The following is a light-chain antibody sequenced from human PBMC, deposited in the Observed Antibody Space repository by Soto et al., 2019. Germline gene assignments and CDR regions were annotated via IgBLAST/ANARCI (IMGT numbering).Light chain of an antibody. CDR3: QQYSDSIT. J-gene: IGKJ4*01. Sequence: EIVLTQSPGTLSLSPGERATLSCGASQSVTSKYLAWYQWKPGQAPRLLIYHVSSRAAGIPDRFSASGSWTDFTLTISGLEPEDFAVYYCQQYSDSITFGGGTK. CDR1: QSVTSKY. CDR2: HVS. V-gene: IGKV3-20*01.